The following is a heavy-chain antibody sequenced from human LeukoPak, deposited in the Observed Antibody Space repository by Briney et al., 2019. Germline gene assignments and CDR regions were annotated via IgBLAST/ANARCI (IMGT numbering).Heavy chain of an antibody. D-gene: IGHD6-19*01. Sequence: SETLSLTCAVYGGSFSGYYWSWIRQHPGKGLEWIGYIYYSGSTNYNPSLKSRVTISVDKSKNQFSLKLSSVTAADTAVYYCASAYSSGWFNWFDPWGQGTLVTVSS. V-gene: IGHV4-34*01. CDR3: ASAYSSGWFNWFDP. J-gene: IGHJ5*02. CDR2: IYYSGST. CDR1: GGSFSGYY.